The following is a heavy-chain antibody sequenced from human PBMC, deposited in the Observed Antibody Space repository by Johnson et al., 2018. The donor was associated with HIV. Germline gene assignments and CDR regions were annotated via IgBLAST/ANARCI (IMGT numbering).Heavy chain of an antibody. Sequence: QMQLVESGGGVVLPGWSLRLSCEASGFTFSSYGMHWVRQAPGKGLEWVAVISYDGSNKYYADSVKGRFTISRDNSKNTLYLQMNSLRAEDTAVFYCARGALGDWVDAFDIWGQGTMVTVSS. D-gene: IGHD3-16*01. J-gene: IGHJ3*02. CDR3: ARGALGDWVDAFDI. CDR2: ISYDGSNK. CDR1: GFTFSSYG. V-gene: IGHV3-30*19.